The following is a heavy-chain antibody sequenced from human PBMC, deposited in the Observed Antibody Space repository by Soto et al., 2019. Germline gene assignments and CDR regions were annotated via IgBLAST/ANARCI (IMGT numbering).Heavy chain of an antibody. Sequence: ASVKVSCKASGYTFTSYYMHWVRQAPGQGLEWMGIINPSGGSTSYAQKFQGRVTMTRDTSTSTVYMELSSLRSEDTAVYYCARAYCISTSCPSLGMDVWSQGTTVTVSS. CDR3: ARAYCISTSCPSLGMDV. V-gene: IGHV1-46*01. D-gene: IGHD2-2*01. CDR2: INPSGGST. J-gene: IGHJ6*02. CDR1: GYTFTSYY.